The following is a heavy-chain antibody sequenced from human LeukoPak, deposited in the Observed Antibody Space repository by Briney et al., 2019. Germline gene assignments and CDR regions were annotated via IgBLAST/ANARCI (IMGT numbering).Heavy chain of an antibody. CDR2: IYYSGST. CDR3: ARFEAVAGSFDY. Sequence: SETLSLTCTVSGGSISSYYWSWIRQPPGKGLEWIGYIYYSGSTNYNPSLKSRVTISVDTSKNQFSLKLSSVTAADTAVYYCARFEAVAGSFDYWGQGTLSPSPQ. D-gene: IGHD6-19*01. V-gene: IGHV4-59*08. CDR1: GGSISSYY. J-gene: IGHJ4*02.